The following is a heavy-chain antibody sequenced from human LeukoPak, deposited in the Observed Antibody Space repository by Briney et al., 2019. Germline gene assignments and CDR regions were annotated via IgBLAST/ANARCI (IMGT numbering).Heavy chain of an antibody. J-gene: IGHJ4*02. V-gene: IGHV1-69*06. CDR2: IIPIFGTA. Sequence: SVKVSCKASGGTFSSYAISWVRQAPGQGLEWMGGIIPIFGTANYAQKFQDRVTITADKSTSTAYMELSSLRSEDTAVYYCARAYDSSGYYIPFSTFDYWGQGTLVTVSS. CDR3: ARAYDSSGYYIPFSTFDY. CDR1: GGTFSSYA. D-gene: IGHD3-22*01.